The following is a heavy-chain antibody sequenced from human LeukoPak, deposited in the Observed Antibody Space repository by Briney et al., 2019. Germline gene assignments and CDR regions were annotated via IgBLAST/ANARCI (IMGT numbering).Heavy chain of an antibody. CDR2: IIPIFGTA. CDR1: RGTFSSYA. CDR3: AREYATAYMDV. V-gene: IGHV1-69*05. J-gene: IGHJ6*03. D-gene: IGHD2/OR15-2a*01. Sequence: SVKVSCKASRGTFSSYAISWVRQAPGQGLEWMGGIIPIFGTANYAQKFQGRVTITTDESTSTAYMELSSLRSEDTAVYYCAREYATAYMDVWGKGTTVTVSS.